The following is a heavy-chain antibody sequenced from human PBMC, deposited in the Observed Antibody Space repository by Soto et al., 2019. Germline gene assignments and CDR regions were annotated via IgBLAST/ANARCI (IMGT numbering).Heavy chain of an antibody. CDR3: TTDRLHKTSSLTFDY. D-gene: IGHD6-6*01. V-gene: IGHV1-18*01. CDR2: ISTYSGST. Sequence: ASVKVSCKASGYTFTSYAISWVRQAPGQGLEWMGWISTYSGSTDYAPNLQGRVSMTTDTSTTTAYMELRSLRSDDTAVYYCTTDRLHKTSSLTFDYWGQGALDPVSS. J-gene: IGHJ4*02. CDR1: GYTFTSYA.